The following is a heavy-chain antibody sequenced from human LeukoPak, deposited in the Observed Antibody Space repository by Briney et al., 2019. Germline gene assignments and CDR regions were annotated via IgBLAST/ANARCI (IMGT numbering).Heavy chain of an antibody. Sequence: GGSLRLSCAASGFTFSSYWMSWVRQAPGKGLEWVANIKQDGSEKYYVDSVKGRFTISRGNAKNSLYLQMNSLRAEDTAVYYCARDRYDYVWGSYWDYWGQGTLVTVSS. J-gene: IGHJ4*02. CDR1: GFTFSSYW. CDR3: ARDRYDYVWGSYWDY. CDR2: IKQDGSEK. V-gene: IGHV3-7*01. D-gene: IGHD3-16*01.